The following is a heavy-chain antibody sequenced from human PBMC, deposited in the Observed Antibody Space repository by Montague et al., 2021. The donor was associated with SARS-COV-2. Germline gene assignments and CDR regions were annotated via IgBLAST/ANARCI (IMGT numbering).Heavy chain of an antibody. CDR3: ARHLNYRDYGGDDY. Sequence: SETLSLTCNVSGDSITNTRYFWGWIRQPPGKGLEWIGSIYYSGGTYSNSSLKSRVTISVDTSKNQFSLKLSSVTAADTAVYYCARHLNYRDYGGDDYWGQGTLVTVSS. V-gene: IGHV4-39*01. J-gene: IGHJ4*02. CDR2: IYYSGGT. D-gene: IGHD4-17*01. CDR1: GDSITNTRYF.